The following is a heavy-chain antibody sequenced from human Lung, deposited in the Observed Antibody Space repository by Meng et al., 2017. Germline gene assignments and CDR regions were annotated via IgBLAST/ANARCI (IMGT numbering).Heavy chain of an antibody. J-gene: IGHJ4*02. CDR2: ISPYNGYT. Sequence: QVTLMQSGAEVKKPGASVKVSCNAAVYTFTTYGISWVRQAPGQGLEWMGWISPYNGYTSSIQKFQGRVTMTTDTSTSTAYMELMSLGSDDTAVYYCAILSHCTGGTCYPYDYWGQGTLVTVSS. V-gene: IGHV1-18*01. D-gene: IGHD2-15*01. CDR1: VYTFTTYG. CDR3: AILSHCTGGTCYPYDY.